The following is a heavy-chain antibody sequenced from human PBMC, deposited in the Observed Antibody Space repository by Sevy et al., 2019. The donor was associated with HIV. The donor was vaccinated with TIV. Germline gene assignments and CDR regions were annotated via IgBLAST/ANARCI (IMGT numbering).Heavy chain of an antibody. D-gene: IGHD2-21*01. V-gene: IGHV3-23*01. CDR3: AKNSPCGGDCYLLDY. CDR1: GFTFSSYA. J-gene: IGHJ4*02. Sequence: GGSLRLSCAASGFTFSSYAMSWVRQAPGKGLEWVSAISGSGGSTYYADSVKGRFTISRDNSKNTLYLQMNRLRAEDTAVYYCAKNSPCGGDCYLLDYWGQGTLVTVSS. CDR2: ISGSGGST.